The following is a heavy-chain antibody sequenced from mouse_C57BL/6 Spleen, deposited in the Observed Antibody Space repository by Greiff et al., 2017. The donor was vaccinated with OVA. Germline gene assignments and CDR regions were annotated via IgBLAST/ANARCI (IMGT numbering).Heavy chain of an antibody. CDR3: GITTVVATRAMDY. Sequence: QVQLQQPGAELVKPGASVKLSCKASGYTFTSYWMQWVKQRPGQGLEWIGEIDPSDSYTNYNQKFKGKATLTVDTSSSTAYMQLSSLTSEDAAVYYCGITTVVATRAMDYWGQGTSVTVSS. V-gene: IGHV1-50*01. D-gene: IGHD1-1*01. CDR1: GYTFTSYW. J-gene: IGHJ4*01. CDR2: IDPSDSYT.